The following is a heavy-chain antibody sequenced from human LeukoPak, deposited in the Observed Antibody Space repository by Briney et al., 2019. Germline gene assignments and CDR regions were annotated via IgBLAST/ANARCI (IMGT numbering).Heavy chain of an antibody. J-gene: IGHJ4*02. D-gene: IGHD6-19*01. CDR2: ISGRGGRT. V-gene: IGHV3-23*01. Sequence: GGSLRLSCAASGFTFSSYAMSWVRQAPGKGLEWVSSISGRGGRTSYADSVQGRFTISRDNSKNTLYLELNSLRAEDAAVYFCAMAVIGSGWTLDYWGQGTLVTVS. CDR1: GFTFSSYA. CDR3: AMAVIGSGWTLDY.